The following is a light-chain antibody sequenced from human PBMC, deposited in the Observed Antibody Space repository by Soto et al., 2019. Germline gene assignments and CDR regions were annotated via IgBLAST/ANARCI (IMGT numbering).Light chain of an antibody. CDR2: NNN. CDR1: SYNIGTNA. J-gene: IGLJ1*01. Sequence: QSVLTQPPSASGTPGQRVTISCSGGSYNIGTNAVNWYQQLPGTAPKLLIYNNNQRPSGVPDRFSGSKSGTSASLAISGLQSEDEADYYCAAWDDSLNGYVFGTGTKVTVL. V-gene: IGLV1-44*01. CDR3: AAWDDSLNGYV.